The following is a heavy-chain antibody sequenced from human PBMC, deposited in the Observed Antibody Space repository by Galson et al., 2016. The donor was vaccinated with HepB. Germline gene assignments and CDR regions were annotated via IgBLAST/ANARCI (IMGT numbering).Heavy chain of an antibody. J-gene: IGHJ4*02. Sequence: SLRLSCAASGFTFSSYSMNWVRQAPGKGLEWIGQIYHSATTYYNPSLSGRVSMSVDKSSNQFSLRLSAVTAADTAVYYCAREAPGDYFDYWGQGTLVTVSS. CDR3: AREAPGDYFDY. CDR2: IYHSATT. CDR1: GFTFSSYSM. V-gene: IGHV4-4*02.